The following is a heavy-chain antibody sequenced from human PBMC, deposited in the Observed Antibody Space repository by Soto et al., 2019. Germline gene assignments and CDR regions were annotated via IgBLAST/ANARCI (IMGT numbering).Heavy chain of an antibody. CDR1: GGSIRSCY. Sequence: SETLSLTCTVYGGSIRSCYWRWSRQPPGKGLEWIGYIYYSGRTNYNPSLKSRVTISVDTSKNQFSLKLRSVTAADTAVYYCARGRVSGGISYLEYWGQATLVPVS. J-gene: IGHJ4*02. CDR2: IYYSGRT. V-gene: IGHV4-59*01. CDR3: ARGRVSGGISYLEY. D-gene: IGHD2-15*01.